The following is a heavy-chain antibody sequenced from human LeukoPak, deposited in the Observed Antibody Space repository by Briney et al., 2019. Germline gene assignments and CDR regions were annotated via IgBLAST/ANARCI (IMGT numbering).Heavy chain of an antibody. CDR1: GDSVPSNSAA. CDR2: TYYRSKWYD. J-gene: IGHJ6*02. CDR3: ARGPGRYSSGWYVYYGMDV. V-gene: IGHV6-1*01. Sequence: SQTLSLTCAISGDSVPSNSAAWNWIRQSPSRGLEWLGRTYYRSKWYDDYAVSVKSRITINPDTSKNQFSLQLNSVTPEDTAVYYCARGPGRYSSGWYVYYGMDVWGQGTTVTVSS. D-gene: IGHD6-19*01.